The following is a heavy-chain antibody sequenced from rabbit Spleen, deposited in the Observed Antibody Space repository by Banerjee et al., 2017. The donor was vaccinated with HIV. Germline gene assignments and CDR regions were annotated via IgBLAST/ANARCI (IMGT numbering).Heavy chain of an antibody. CDR2: IYTDGSGDT. Sequence: QSLEESGGDLVKPGASLTLTCTASGVSFSISSYMCWVRQAPGKGLEWIACIYTDGSGDTYAASWAKGRFTISKTSSTTVTLQMTSLTVADTATYFCARDTGSSFSSYGMDLWGQGTLVTVS. CDR3: ARDTGSSFSSYGMDL. J-gene: IGHJ6*01. V-gene: IGHV1S40*01. CDR1: GVSFSISSY. D-gene: IGHD8-1*01.